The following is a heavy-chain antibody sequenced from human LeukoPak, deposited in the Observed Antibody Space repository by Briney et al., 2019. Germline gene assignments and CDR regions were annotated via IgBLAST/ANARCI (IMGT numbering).Heavy chain of an antibody. CDR3: ARANYYGSGSYPPFY. D-gene: IGHD3-10*01. CDR2: ISYDGSNK. V-gene: IGHV3-30-3*01. J-gene: IGHJ4*02. CDR1: GFTFSTFA. Sequence: GSLRLSCAPSGFTFSTFAMHWVRQAPGKGLEWVAVISYDGSNKYYADSVKGRFTISRDNSKNTLYLQMNSLRAEDTAVYYCARANYYGSGSYPPFYWGQGTLVTV.